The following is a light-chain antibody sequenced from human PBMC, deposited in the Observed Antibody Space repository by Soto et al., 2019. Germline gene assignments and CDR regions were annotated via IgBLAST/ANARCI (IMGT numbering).Light chain of an antibody. CDR1: QDISNY. Sequence: DIQMTQSPSSLSASVGDRVTITCQASQDISNYLNWYQQKPGQAPKLLIYDASNLEGGVPSRFSESGSGTDFTFTISSLQPEDIATYYCQQYDNLPPYTFGQGTKLEIK. CDR2: DAS. V-gene: IGKV1-33*01. CDR3: QQYDNLPPYT. J-gene: IGKJ2*01.